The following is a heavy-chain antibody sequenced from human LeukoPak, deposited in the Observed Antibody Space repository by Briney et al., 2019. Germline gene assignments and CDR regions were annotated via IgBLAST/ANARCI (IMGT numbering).Heavy chain of an antibody. CDR3: ARERGYSYGLDY. J-gene: IGHJ4*02. V-gene: IGHV4-59*01. CDR1: GFTFSSYA. Sequence: GSLRLSCAASGFTFSSYAMSWVRQAPGKGLEWIGYIYYSGSTNYNPSLKSRVTISVDTSKNQFSLKLSSVTAADTAVYYCARERGYSYGLDYWGQGTLVTVSS. D-gene: IGHD5-18*01. CDR2: IYYSGST.